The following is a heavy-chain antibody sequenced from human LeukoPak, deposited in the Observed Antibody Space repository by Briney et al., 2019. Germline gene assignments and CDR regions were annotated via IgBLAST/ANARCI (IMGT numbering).Heavy chain of an antibody. CDR1: GYTFTSYY. Sequence: ASVKVSCKASGYTFTSYYMHWVRQAPGQGLEWMGIINPIGGRTNNAQKFQGRVTMTRDTSTSTAYTELSGLRSEETAVYSCESEPLVAVAGTRDAFDTWGQGTMVTVSS. CDR2: INPIGGRT. CDR3: ESEPLVAVAGTRDAFDT. D-gene: IGHD6-19*01. V-gene: IGHV1-46*01. J-gene: IGHJ3*02.